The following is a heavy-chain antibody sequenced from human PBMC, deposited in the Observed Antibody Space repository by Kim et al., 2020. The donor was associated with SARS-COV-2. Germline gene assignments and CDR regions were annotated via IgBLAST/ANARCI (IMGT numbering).Heavy chain of an antibody. D-gene: IGHD6-13*01. V-gene: IGHV1-69*13. CDR3: ARGAAAGSFHQWHRKYYFDY. CDR1: GGTFSSYA. CDR2: IIPIFGTA. J-gene: IGHJ4*02. Sequence: SVKVSCKASGGTFSSYAISWVRQAPGQGLEWMGGIIPIFGTANYAQKFQGRVTITADESTSTAYMELSSLRSEDTAVYYCARGAAAGSFHQWHRKYYFDYWGQGTLVTVSS.